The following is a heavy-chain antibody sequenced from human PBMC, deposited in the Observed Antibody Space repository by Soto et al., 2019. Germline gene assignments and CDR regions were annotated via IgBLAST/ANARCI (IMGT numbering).Heavy chain of an antibody. Sequence: ASVKVSCKASGYTFTGYYIHWGRQAPGQGLEWRGWINPNSGSTNYAQKLQSWVTITRDTSISTAYMELSRLRSADTAVYYCARGAAPINGASRLDSWGQGTLVTVSS. CDR2: INPNSGST. CDR3: ARGAAPINGASRLDS. D-gene: IGHD6-13*01. J-gene: IGHJ5*01. V-gene: IGHV1-2*04. CDR1: GYTFTGYY.